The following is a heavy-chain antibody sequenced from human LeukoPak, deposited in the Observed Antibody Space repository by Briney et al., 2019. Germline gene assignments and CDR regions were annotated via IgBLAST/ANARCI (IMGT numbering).Heavy chain of an antibody. J-gene: IGHJ3*02. Sequence: SETLSLTCTVSGYSISRAYFWGWIRQPPGKGLEWIGSIYHSGSTYYSPSLKSRVTISLDTSRNQFSLKLNSVTAADTAVYYCAKSNGYGLVDIWGQGTMVTVSS. CDR2: IYHSGST. V-gene: IGHV4-38-2*02. D-gene: IGHD3-10*01. CDR3: AKSNGYGLVDI. CDR1: GYSISRAYF.